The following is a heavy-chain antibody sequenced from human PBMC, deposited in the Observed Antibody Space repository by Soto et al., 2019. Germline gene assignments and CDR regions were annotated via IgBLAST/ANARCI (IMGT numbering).Heavy chain of an antibody. J-gene: IGHJ4*02. Sequence: GASVKVSCKASGYTFTDYAIQWVRQAPGHRLEWMGWINAGNADRKYSQSFQGRVTITRDTSASTAYMELSSLRSEDTAIYFCARGIWTAHSLAYYFDYWGQGTLVTVSS. CDR2: INAGNADR. CDR1: GYTFTDYA. D-gene: IGHD2-21*02. V-gene: IGHV1-3*01. CDR3: ARGIWTAHSLAYYFDY.